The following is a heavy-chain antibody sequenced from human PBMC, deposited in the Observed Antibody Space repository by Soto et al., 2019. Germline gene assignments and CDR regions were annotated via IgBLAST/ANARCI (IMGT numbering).Heavy chain of an antibody. CDR2: IWYDGSNK. CDR3: ARASPMSIWFGSTENFDY. CDR1: GFTFSSYG. J-gene: IGHJ4*02. Sequence: QVQLVESGGGVVQPGRSLRLSCAASGFTFSSYGMHWVRQAPGKGLEWVAVIWYDGSNKYYADSVKGRFTISRDNSKNTLYLQMNSLRAEDTAVYYCARASPMSIWFGSTENFDYWGQGTLVTVSS. D-gene: IGHD3-10*01. V-gene: IGHV3-33*01.